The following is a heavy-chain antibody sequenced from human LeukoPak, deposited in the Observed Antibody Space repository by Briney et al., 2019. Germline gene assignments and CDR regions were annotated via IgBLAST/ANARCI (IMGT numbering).Heavy chain of an antibody. J-gene: IGHJ6*02. D-gene: IGHD2-2*03. V-gene: IGHV3-33*01. CDR2: VWYDGSNE. CDR1: GFTFSSYG. CDR3: ARSGYCSSTSCYDPIWRYYYYYGMDV. Sequence: PGRSLRLSCAASGFTFSSYGMHWVRQAPGKGLEWVAVVWYDGSNEYYADSVKGRFTISRDNSKNTLYLQMNSLRAEDTAVYYCARSGYCSSTSCYDPIWRYYYYYGMDVWGQGTTVTVSS.